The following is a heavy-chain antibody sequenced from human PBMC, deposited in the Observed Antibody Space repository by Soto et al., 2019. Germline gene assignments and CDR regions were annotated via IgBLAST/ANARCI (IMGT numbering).Heavy chain of an antibody. V-gene: IGHV1-69*13. Sequence: SVKVSCKASGGTFSSYAISWVRQAPGQGLEWMGGIIPIFGTANYAQKFQGRVTITADESTSTAYMELSSLRSEDTAVYYCARWRGILTGYYSYFDYWGQGTLVTVSS. D-gene: IGHD3-9*01. CDR1: GGTFSSYA. CDR3: ARWRGILTGYYSYFDY. CDR2: IIPIFGTA. J-gene: IGHJ4*02.